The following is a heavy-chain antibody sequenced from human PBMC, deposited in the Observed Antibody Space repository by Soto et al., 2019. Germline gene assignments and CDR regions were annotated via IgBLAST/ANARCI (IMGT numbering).Heavy chain of an antibody. Sequence: SETLSLTCAVYGGSFSGYYWSWIRQPPGKGLEWIGEINHSGSTNYNPSLKSRVTISVDTSKNQFSLKLSSVTAADTAVYYCARSNRCTVWSGYCNYYYYMDVWGKGTTVTVSS. CDR2: INHSGST. CDR3: ARSNRCTVWSGYCNYYYYMDV. CDR1: GGSFSGYY. D-gene: IGHD3-3*01. V-gene: IGHV4-34*01. J-gene: IGHJ6*03.